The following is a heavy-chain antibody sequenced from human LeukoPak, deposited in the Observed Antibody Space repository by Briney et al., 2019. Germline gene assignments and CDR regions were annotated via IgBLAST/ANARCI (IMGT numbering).Heavy chain of an antibody. CDR1: GESMSGLY. D-gene: IGHD1-26*01. CDR2: MHYTGST. Sequence: SETLSLTCTVSGESMSGLYWNWIRQPPGKGLEWIGYMHYTGSTNYNPSPKSRVTISIDTSKNQFSLKLSSVTASDTAVYYCARHQWVPASDIWGQGTMVTVSS. J-gene: IGHJ3*02. CDR3: ARHQWVPASDI. V-gene: IGHV4-59*08.